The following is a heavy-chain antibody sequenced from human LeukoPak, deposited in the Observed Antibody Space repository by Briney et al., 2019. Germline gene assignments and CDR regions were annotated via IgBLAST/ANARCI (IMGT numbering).Heavy chain of an antibody. CDR1: GDSISSSSHY. D-gene: IGHD3-10*01. V-gene: IGHV4-39*01. CDR2: IYYSGST. J-gene: IGHJ4*02. Sequence: SETLSLTCTVSGDSISSSSHYWGWIRQPPGKGPEWIGSIYYSGSTYYNPSLKRRVTTSVDTSKNQFSLKLSSVTAADTAVYFCARHRGYYGSGSKLDCWGQGTLVTVSS. CDR3: ARHRGYYGSGSKLDC.